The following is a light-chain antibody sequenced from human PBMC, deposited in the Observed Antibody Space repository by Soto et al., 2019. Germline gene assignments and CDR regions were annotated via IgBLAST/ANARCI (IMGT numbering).Light chain of an antibody. CDR3: QQDNHWTSIT. CDR2: GAS. Sequence: EIVMTQSPATLSVSPGERAILSCSASQSIRTNVAWYQQRPGQAPRLLIYGASTRATDIPARFSGSGSGTEFTLTISSLQSEDFAIYYCQQDNHWTSITFGQRTRLEF. CDR1: QSIRTN. V-gene: IGKV3-15*01. J-gene: IGKJ5*01.